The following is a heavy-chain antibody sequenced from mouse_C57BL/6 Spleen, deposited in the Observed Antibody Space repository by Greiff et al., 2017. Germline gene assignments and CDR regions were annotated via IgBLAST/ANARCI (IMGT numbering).Heavy chain of an antibody. V-gene: IGHV1-61*01. CDR1: GYTFTSYW. CDR3: ARRGYYDYDGAWFAY. D-gene: IGHD2-4*01. CDR2: IYPSDSET. J-gene: IGHJ3*01. Sequence: QVQLQQSGAELVRPGSSVKLSCKASGYTFTSYWMDWVKQRPGQGLEWIGNIYPSDSETHYNQKFKDKATLTVDKSSSTAYMQLSSLTSEDSAVYYCARRGYYDYDGAWFAYWGQGTLVTVSA.